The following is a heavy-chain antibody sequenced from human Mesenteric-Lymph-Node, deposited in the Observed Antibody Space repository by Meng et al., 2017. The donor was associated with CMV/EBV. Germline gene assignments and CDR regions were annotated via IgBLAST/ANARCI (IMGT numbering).Heavy chain of an antibody. CDR2: FSGIGGRT. J-gene: IGHJ4*02. D-gene: IGHD6-13*01. Sequence: SGFTFSSYALTWVRQAPGKGLEWVSAFSGIGGRTNYADPVKGRFTIFRDNSKNTMYLQMNSLRVEDTAIYYCAKGGSSSWNSEADYWGQGTLVTVSS. CDR1: GFTFSSYA. CDR3: AKGGSSSWNSEADY. V-gene: IGHV3-23*01.